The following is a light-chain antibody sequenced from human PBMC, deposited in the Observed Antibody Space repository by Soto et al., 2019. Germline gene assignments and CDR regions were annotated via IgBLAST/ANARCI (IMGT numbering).Light chain of an antibody. Sequence: QSALTHPPSASGSPGQSVTICFTGTSSGVGRYNYVSWYQHHPGKAPKLIIYDVSQRPSGVPDRFSGSKSGNTASLTVSGLQAEDEADYYCNSYADSNTYVFGTGTKVTVL. J-gene: IGLJ1*01. V-gene: IGLV2-8*01. CDR3: NSYADSNTYV. CDR2: DVS. CDR1: SSGVGRYNY.